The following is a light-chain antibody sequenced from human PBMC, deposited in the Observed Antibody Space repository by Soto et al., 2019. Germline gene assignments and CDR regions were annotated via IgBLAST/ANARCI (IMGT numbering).Light chain of an antibody. CDR3: SSYTSSSIDYV. Sequence: QSALTQPASVSGSPGQSITISCTGTSSDAGGYNYVSWYQQHPGKAPKLMLYEVSNRPSGVSNRFSGSKSGNTASLTISGLQAEDEADYYCSSYTSSSIDYVFGTGTKLTVL. CDR1: SSDAGGYNY. V-gene: IGLV2-14*01. CDR2: EVS. J-gene: IGLJ1*01.